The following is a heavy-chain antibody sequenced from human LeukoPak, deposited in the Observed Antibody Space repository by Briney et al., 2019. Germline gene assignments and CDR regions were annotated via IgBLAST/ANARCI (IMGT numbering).Heavy chain of an antibody. J-gene: IGHJ4*02. V-gene: IGHV1-69*04. CDR3: ARAGSFSVIAAADY. Sequence: SSVKVPCKASGGTFSSYAISWVRQAPGQGLEWMGRIIPILGIANYAQKFQGRVTITADKSTSTAYMELSSLRSEDTAVYYCARAGSFSVIAAADYWGQGTLVTVSS. D-gene: IGHD6-13*01. CDR2: IIPILGIA. CDR1: GGTFSSYA.